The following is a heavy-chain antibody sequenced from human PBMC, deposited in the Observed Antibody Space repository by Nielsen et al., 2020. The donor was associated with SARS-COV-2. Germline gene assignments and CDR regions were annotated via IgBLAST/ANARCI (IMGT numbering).Heavy chain of an antibody. CDR2: IYYSGST. J-gene: IGHJ4*02. V-gene: IGHV4-59*08. CDR1: GGSISSYY. CDR3: ATYYSSGWETIDY. Sequence: SETLSLTCTVSGGSISSYYWSWIRQPPGKGLEWIGYIYYSGSTYYNPSLKSRVTISVDTSKNQFSLKLSSVTAADTAVYYCATYYSSGWETIDYWGQGTLVTVSS. D-gene: IGHD6-19*01.